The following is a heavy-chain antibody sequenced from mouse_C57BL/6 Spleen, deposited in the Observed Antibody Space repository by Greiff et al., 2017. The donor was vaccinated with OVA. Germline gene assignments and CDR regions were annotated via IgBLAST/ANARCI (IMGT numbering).Heavy chain of an antibody. D-gene: IGHD1-1*01. CDR3: ARSEYYCSSPWFAD. J-gene: IGHJ3*01. V-gene: IGHV1-69*01. CDR1: GYTFPSYW. CDR2: IDPSDSYT. Sequence: QAQLQQPGAELVMPGASVKLSCKASGYTFPSYWMHWVKQRPGQGLEWIGEIDPSDSYTNYTQKFKGKFTLTVDKSSSTADLQLSSLTSEDAAVYDCARSEYYCSSPWFADWGQGTLVTVSA.